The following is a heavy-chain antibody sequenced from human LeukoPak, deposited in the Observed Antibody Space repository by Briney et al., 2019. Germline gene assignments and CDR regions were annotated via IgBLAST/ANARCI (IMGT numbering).Heavy chain of an antibody. CDR3: AKQYSSSSSDP. D-gene: IGHD6-6*01. CDR1: GFTFSISA. J-gene: IGHJ5*02. Sequence: SGGSLRLSCAASGFTFSISAMSWVRQAPGKGLEWVSGISDSGDKTYYAESVKGRFTISRDNSKNTLYLQLNSLRGEDTAIYYCAKQYSSSSSDPWGRGTLVTVPS. V-gene: IGHV3-23*01. CDR2: ISDSGDKT.